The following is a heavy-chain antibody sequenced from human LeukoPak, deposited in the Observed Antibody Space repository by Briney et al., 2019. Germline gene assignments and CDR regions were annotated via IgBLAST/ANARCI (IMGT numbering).Heavy chain of an antibody. CDR1: GFTFSSYS. CDR3: AKDRDLSASSGSSVY. J-gene: IGHJ4*02. Sequence: PGGSLRLSCAASGFTFSSYSMNWVRQAPGEGMEWVSSISSSSSYIYYADSVKGRFTISRDNAKNSLYVQMNSLRAEDTAVYYCAKDRDLSASSGSSVYWGQGTLVTVSS. V-gene: IGHV3-21*01. CDR2: ISSSSSYI. D-gene: IGHD3-22*01.